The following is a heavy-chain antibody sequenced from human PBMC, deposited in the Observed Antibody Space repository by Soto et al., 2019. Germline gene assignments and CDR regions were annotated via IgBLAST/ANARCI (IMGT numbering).Heavy chain of an antibody. CDR3: AKGGDVWGSYHAGFQQ. CDR1: GFTFSSHW. V-gene: IGHV3-74*01. Sequence: EVQLVESGGGLVQPGGSLRLSCVASGFTFSSHWMHWVRQGPGKGLVWVSRINSDGSATTYADSVKGRFTISRDNAKNTLYLHMNSLRPDDTAVYYCAKGGDVWGSYHAGFQQWGQGTLVIVSS. D-gene: IGHD3-16*02. CDR2: INSDGSAT. J-gene: IGHJ1*01.